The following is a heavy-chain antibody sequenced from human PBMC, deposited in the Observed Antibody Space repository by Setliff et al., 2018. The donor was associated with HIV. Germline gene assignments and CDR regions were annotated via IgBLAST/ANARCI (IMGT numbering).Heavy chain of an antibody. Sequence: GGSLRLSCVGSGFTFSAYSMNWVRQAPGKGLEWVSSIDSSTTYIHYADSVKGRFTISRDNAKNSLFLRMNSLGAEDTAVYYCARLSIATRPSFYAMDVWGHGTTVTVSS. V-gene: IGHV3-21*01. CDR2: IDSSTTYI. J-gene: IGHJ6*02. CDR1: GFTFSAYS. CDR3: ARLSIATRPSFYAMDV. D-gene: IGHD6-6*01.